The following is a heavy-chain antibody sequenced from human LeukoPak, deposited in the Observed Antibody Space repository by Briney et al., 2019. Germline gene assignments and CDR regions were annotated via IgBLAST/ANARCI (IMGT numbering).Heavy chain of an antibody. V-gene: IGHV5-51*01. Sequence: GGSLQISPEGSWFSFTNYWIGLGGPMPGKSPGWVGIIYPGDSDTRYSPSFQGQVTISADKSISTAYLQWSSLKASDTAMYYCATLGSLRDYFDYWGQGTLVTVSS. D-gene: IGHD1-26*01. CDR1: WFSFTNYW. CDR3: ATLGSLRDYFDY. CDR2: IYPGDSDT. J-gene: IGHJ4*02.